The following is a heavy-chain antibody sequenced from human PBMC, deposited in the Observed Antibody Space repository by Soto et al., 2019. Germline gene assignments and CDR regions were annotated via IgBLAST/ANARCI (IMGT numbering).Heavy chain of an antibody. CDR2: IIPIFGTA. D-gene: IGHD1-26*01. Sequence: ASVRVSCKASGGTFSSYAISWVRQAPGQGLEWMGGIIPIFGTANYAQKFQGRVTITADESTSTAYMELSSLRSEDTAVYYCARVDVKWELRPLYYFDYWGQGTLVTVSS. CDR1: GGTFSSYA. CDR3: ARVDVKWELRPLYYFDY. J-gene: IGHJ4*02. V-gene: IGHV1-69*13.